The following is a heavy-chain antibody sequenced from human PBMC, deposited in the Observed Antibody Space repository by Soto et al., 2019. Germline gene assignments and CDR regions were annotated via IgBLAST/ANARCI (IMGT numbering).Heavy chain of an antibody. Sequence: QITLNESGPTVVRPTETLTLTCRFSGSSLTTSGVGVGWIRQSPGKAPEWLALIYWDDDKRYSASLKSRISMPQGNSKNQVVTRASALGPRDTATYYCANRVCRTVFGLVTTSAIYFDFWAQGTPVAVSS. CDR2: IYWDDDK. D-gene: IGHD3-3*01. V-gene: IGHV2-5*02. CDR3: ANRVCRTVFGLVTTSAIYFDF. CDR1: GSSLTTSGVG. J-gene: IGHJ4*02.